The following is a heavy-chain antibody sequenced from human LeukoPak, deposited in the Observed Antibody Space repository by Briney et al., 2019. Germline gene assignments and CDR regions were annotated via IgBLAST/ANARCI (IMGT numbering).Heavy chain of an antibody. V-gene: IGHV1-46*01. CDR1: GYTFTSYY. J-gene: IGHJ3*02. Sequence: GASVKVSCKASGYTFTSYYMHWERQAPGQGLEWMGIINPSGGSTSYAQKFQGRVTMTRDTSTSTVYMELSSLRSEDTAVYYCARVNVAYYYDSSGYDDAFDIWGHGTMVTVSS. D-gene: IGHD3-22*01. CDR3: ARVNVAYYYDSSGYDDAFDI. CDR2: INPSGGST.